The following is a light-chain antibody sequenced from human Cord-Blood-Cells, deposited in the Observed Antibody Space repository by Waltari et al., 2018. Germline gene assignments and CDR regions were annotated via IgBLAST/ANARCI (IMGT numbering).Light chain of an antibody. J-gene: IGKJ2*01. Sequence: MTQSPSSLSASVGDRVTITCRASQSISSYLNWYQQKPGKAPKLLIYAASSLQSGVPSRFSGSGSGTDFTLTISRLEPEDFAVYYCQQYGSSYTFGQGTKLEIK. CDR3: QQYGSSYT. CDR2: AAS. V-gene: IGKV1-39*01. CDR1: QSISSY.